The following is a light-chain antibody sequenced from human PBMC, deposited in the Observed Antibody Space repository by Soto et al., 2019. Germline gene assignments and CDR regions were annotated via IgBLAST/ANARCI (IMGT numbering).Light chain of an antibody. CDR2: DVS. CDR3: ISYTANSLL. J-gene: IGLJ2*01. CDR1: SSDVGAYNY. V-gene: IGLV2-14*03. Sequence: QSVLTQPASVSGSPGQSITISCTGTSSDVGAYNYVSWYQQHPGKAPKLMIYDVSIRPSVVSTRFSGSKSGNTASLTISGLQAEDEAYYYCISYTANSLLFGGGTKLTVL.